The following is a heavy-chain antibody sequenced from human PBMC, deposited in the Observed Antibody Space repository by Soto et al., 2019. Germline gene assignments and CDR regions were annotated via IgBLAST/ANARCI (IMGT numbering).Heavy chain of an antibody. CDR3: ARDGMTTGDT. V-gene: IGHV4-4*07. J-gene: IGHJ4*02. CDR1: GVSVTSYT. CDR2: VFSSVSA. D-gene: IGHD2-21*02. Sequence: QLQLQESGPGQVRPSEPLSLTCIVSGVSVTSYTWSWVRQPANKGLEWIGRVFSSVSATYNPSLKSRVSISMDTAENRISLKLDSVTAADAGVYFCARDGMTTGDTWGPGTLVTVSS.